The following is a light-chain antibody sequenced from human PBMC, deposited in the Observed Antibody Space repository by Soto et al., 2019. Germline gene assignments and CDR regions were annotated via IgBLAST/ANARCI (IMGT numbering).Light chain of an antibody. Sequence: DIQMTQSPSTLSASVGDRVTITCRASQSISSWLAWYQQKPGKAPKLLIYKASSLEGGVPSRFSGSGSGTEFTLTISSLQSDYFATYYCQQYNSYWTFGQGTKVEIK. V-gene: IGKV1-5*03. J-gene: IGKJ1*01. CDR1: QSISSW. CDR2: KAS. CDR3: QQYNSYWT.